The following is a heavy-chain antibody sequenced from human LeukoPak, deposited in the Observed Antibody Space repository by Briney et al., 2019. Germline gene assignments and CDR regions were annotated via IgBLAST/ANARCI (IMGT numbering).Heavy chain of an antibody. D-gene: IGHD6-6*01. CDR1: GFTFSSYW. Sequence: PGGSLRLSCVASGFTFSSYWMHRVRQDPRKGLVWVSRINGDGRNINYADSVRGRFTISRDNAKNSLYLQMNSLRAEDMALYYCAKGASSSPASTYLFDYWGQGTLVTVSS. J-gene: IGHJ4*02. CDR2: INGDGRNI. V-gene: IGHV3-74*01. CDR3: AKGASSSPASTYLFDY.